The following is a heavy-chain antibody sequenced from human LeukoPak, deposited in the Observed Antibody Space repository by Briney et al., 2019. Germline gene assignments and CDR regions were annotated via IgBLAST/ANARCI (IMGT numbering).Heavy chain of an antibody. V-gene: IGHV3-9*03. D-gene: IGHD5-12*01. CDR2: ISWNSGSI. CDR1: GFTFDDYA. J-gene: IGHJ4*02. CDR3: AKDGDSGYDLYYFDY. Sequence: PGGSLRLSCAASGFTFDDYAMHWVRQAPGKGLEWVSGISWNSGSIGYANSVKGRFTISRDNAKNSLYLQMNSLRAEDMALYYCAKDGDSGYDLYYFDYWGQGTLVTVSS.